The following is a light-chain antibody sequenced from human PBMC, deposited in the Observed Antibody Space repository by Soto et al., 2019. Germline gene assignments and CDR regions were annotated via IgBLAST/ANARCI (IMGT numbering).Light chain of an antibody. CDR3: SSYAGSNNVL. V-gene: IGLV2-8*01. CDR1: SSDVGAYNY. J-gene: IGLJ2*01. Sequence: QSGLTQPPSASGSPGQSVTISCAGTSSDVGAYNYVSWYQQHPGQPPKFLIYEVDRRPSGVPDRFSGSKSANTASLAVSGLQAEDEADYYCSSYAGSNNVLFGGGTKVTVL. CDR2: EVD.